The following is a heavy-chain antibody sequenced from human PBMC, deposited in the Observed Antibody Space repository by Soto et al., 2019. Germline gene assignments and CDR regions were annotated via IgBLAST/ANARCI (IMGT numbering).Heavy chain of an antibody. Sequence: QLQLQESGPGLVKPSETLSLTCTVSGGSISSSSYYWGWIRQPPGKGLEWIGSIYYSGSTYYNPSLKSRVTISVDTSKNQFSLKLSSVTAADTAVYYCARLLSDWVGGSGCWFDPWGQGTLVTVSS. CDR2: IYYSGST. J-gene: IGHJ5*02. D-gene: IGHD3-3*01. CDR3: ARLLSDWVGGSGCWFDP. V-gene: IGHV4-39*01. CDR1: GGSISSSSYY.